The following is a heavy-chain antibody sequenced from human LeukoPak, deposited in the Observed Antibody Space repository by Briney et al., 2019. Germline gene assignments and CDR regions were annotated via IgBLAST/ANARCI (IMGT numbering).Heavy chain of an antibody. J-gene: IGHJ4*02. Sequence: GGSLRLSCAASGFSFSSYWMHWVRQAPGKGLVWVSRIKTDGSSATYADSVKGRFTISRDNAKNTLYLQMNSLRAEDTAVYYCAKALNAGYSSGWTYYFDYWGQGTLVTVSS. CDR2: IKTDGSSA. V-gene: IGHV3-74*01. CDR3: AKALNAGYSSGWTYYFDY. D-gene: IGHD6-19*01. CDR1: GFSFSSYW.